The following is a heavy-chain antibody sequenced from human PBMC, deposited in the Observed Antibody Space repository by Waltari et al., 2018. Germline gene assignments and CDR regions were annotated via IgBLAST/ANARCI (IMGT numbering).Heavy chain of an antibody. J-gene: IGHJ3*02. CDR2: INRDGSAR. V-gene: IGHV3-7*01. CDR3: ARIRSASDAFDI. CDR1: GFTFSEFW. Sequence: EVQLVESGGALVQHGGSLRLSCVVSGFTFSEFWMSWVRQAPGKGLEWVANINRDGSARYYVDAVKGRFTVSRDNAKNSLFLQMNSLRVEDTAVYYCARIRSASDAFDIWGQGTMVTVSS.